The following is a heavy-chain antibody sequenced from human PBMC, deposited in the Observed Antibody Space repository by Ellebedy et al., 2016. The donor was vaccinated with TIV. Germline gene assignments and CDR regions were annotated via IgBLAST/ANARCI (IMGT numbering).Heavy chain of an antibody. CDR3: AKDTGVGYGDDGPQARGFFDY. CDR1: GFTFDDYA. CDR2: ISWKSGSI. J-gene: IGHJ4*02. D-gene: IGHD4-17*01. V-gene: IGHV3-9*01. Sequence: SLKISXAASGFTFDDYAMHWVRQAPGKGLEWVSGISWKSGSIGYADSVKGRFTISRDNAKNSLYLQMNSLRAEDTALYYCAKDTGVGYGDDGPQARGFFDYWGQGTLVTVSS.